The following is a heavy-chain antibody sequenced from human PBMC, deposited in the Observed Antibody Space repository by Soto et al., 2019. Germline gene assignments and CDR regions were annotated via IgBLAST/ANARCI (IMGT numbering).Heavy chain of an antibody. CDR2: FYHSGST. V-gene: IGHV4-4*02. Sequence: QVQLQESGPGLVKPSGTLSLTCAVSGGSISSSNWWSWVRQHPGKGLEWMGEFYHSGSTNYHPSLKSRVTISVDKSTNQFSQKLSSVTAADTAVYYCASVRGGYDSAMDVWGQGTTVTVSS. D-gene: IGHD3-10*02. CDR1: GGSISSSNW. CDR3: ASVRGGYDSAMDV. J-gene: IGHJ6*02.